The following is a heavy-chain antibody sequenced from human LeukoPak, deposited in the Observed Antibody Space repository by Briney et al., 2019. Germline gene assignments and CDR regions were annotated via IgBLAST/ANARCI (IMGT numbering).Heavy chain of an antibody. D-gene: IGHD1-26*01. V-gene: IGHV3-21*04. J-gene: IGHJ4*02. Sequence: TGGSLRLSCAASGFTFSSYSMNWVRQAPGKGLEWVSSISSSSSYIYYADSVKGRFTISRDNAKNSLYLQMNSLRAEDTAIYFCAKDATPMNSVWDHFDSWGQGTLVTVSS. CDR1: GFTFSSYS. CDR2: ISSSSSYI. CDR3: AKDATPMNSVWDHFDS.